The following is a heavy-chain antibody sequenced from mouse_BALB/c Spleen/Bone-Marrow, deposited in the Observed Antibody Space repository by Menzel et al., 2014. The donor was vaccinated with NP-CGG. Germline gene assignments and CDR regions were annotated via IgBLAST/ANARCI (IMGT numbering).Heavy chain of an antibody. V-gene: IGHV14-3*02. CDR1: GFNIKDTY. CDR2: IEPANGNT. J-gene: IGHJ3*01. Sequence: EVKLQESGAELVKPGASVKLSCTASGFNIKDTYMNWVKQRPEQGLEWIGRIEPANGNTKCDPKFQGKATITTDTSSNTACLQLSSLTSEDTAVYYCARGKGIYLGFAYWGQGTLVTVSA. D-gene: IGHD2-1*01. CDR3: ARGKGIYLGFAY.